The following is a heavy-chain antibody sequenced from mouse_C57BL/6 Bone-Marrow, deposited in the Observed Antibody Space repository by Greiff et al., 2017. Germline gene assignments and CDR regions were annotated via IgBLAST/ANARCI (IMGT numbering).Heavy chain of an antibody. CDR1: DYSITSGSY. CDR2: ISYDGSN. CDR3: ATGDYDYGYAKDY. D-gene: IGHD2-4*01. J-gene: IGHJ4*01. Sequence: EVQLQQSGPGLVKPSQSLSLTCSVTDYSITSGSYWNWIRQFPGNKLEWMGYISYDGSNNYNPSLKNRISFTRDTSTNQFFLKLNCVTTEDTATSHCATGDYDYGYAKDYGGQGTGATVSA. V-gene: IGHV3-6*01.